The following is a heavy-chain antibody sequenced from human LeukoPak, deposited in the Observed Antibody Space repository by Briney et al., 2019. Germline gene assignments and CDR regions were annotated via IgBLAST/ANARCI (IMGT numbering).Heavy chain of an antibody. V-gene: IGHV3-7*01. Sequence: GGSLRLSCAASGFTFSSSWMTWVRQAPGKGLEWVANIKQDGNEKYYADSVKGRFTISRDNAKNSLYLQMNSLRAEDTAVYYCARDEVVRGVTFDYWGQGTLVTVSS. D-gene: IGHD3-10*01. J-gene: IGHJ4*02. CDR3: ARDEVVRGVTFDY. CDR2: IKQDGNEK. CDR1: GFTFSSSW.